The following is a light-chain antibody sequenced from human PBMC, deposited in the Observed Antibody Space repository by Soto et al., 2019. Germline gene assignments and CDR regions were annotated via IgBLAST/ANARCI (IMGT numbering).Light chain of an antibody. J-gene: IGKJ1*01. V-gene: IGKV3-20*01. CDR3: QQYDSSPLT. Sequence: EIVLTQSPGTLSLSPGERATLSCRASQSVSSSYLAWYQQKPGQAPRLFIYGASSRATGIPDRFSGSGSGTDFTLTISRLEPEDFAVYYCQQYDSSPLTFGQGTKVEIK. CDR2: GAS. CDR1: QSVSSSY.